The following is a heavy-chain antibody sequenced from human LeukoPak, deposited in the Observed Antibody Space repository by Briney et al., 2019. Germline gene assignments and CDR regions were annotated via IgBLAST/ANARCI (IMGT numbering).Heavy chain of an antibody. CDR1: GFTVSSNY. Sequence: GGSLRLSCAASGFTVSSNYMSWVRQAPGKGLEWASVIYSGGSTYYADSVKGRFTISRDNSKNTLYLQMNSLRAEDTAVYYFARGQYSSSSVYYYYYYMDVWGKGTTVTVSS. CDR2: IYSGGST. D-gene: IGHD6-6*01. J-gene: IGHJ6*03. V-gene: IGHV3-53*01. CDR3: ARGQYSSSSVYYYYYYMDV.